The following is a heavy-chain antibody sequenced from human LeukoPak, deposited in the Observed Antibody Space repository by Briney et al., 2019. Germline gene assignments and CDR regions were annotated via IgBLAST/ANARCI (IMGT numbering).Heavy chain of an antibody. CDR3: ARDPIAADAFDI. CDR2: IYYSGST. J-gene: IGHJ3*02. V-gene: IGHV4-31*03. Sequence: PSQTLSLTCTVSGGSFSSGGYYWSWIRQHPGKGLEWIGYIYYSGSTYYNPSLKSRVTISVDTSKNQFSLKLSSVTAADTAVYYCARDPIAADAFDIWGQGTMVTVSS. CDR1: GGSFSSGGYY. D-gene: IGHD6-25*01.